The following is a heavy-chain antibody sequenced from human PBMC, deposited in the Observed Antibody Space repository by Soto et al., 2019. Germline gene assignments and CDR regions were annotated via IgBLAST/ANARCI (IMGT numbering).Heavy chain of an antibody. J-gene: IGHJ4*02. CDR1: GFTFSSHA. D-gene: IGHD6-13*01. CDR3: AKAPRLIAAPDY. CDR2: ISGNGGTT. Sequence: PGGSLRLSCAASGFTFSSHAMTWVRQAPGKGLEWVSVISGNGGTTYYADSVKGRFTISRDNSRNTLDLQMSSLRAEDTAVYYCAKAPRLIAAPDYWGQGTLVTVSS. V-gene: IGHV3-23*01.